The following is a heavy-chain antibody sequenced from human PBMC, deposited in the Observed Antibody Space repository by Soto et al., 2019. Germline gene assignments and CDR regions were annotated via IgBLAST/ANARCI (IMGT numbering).Heavy chain of an antibody. J-gene: IGHJ6*02. CDR2: ISNDGSNY. D-gene: IGHD3-3*01. Sequence: GGSLRLSCAASGFTFTSYAMHWVRQAPGKGLEWVAVISNDGSNYYYADSVRGRFTISRDNTKNTLFLQMSSLRGEDSGVYYCTRGTTLAIFDYGMDVWGQGTTVTVSS. CDR3: TRGTTLAIFDYGMDV. V-gene: IGHV3-30-3*01. CDR1: GFTFTSYA.